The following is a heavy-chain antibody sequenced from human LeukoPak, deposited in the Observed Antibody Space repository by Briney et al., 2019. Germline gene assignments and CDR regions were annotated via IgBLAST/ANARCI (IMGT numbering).Heavy chain of an antibody. V-gene: IGHV3-23*01. CDR3: AKDHSSYYDSSGYFDY. J-gene: IGHJ4*02. D-gene: IGHD3-22*01. CDR1: GFTFSSSA. CDR2: ISASGGST. Sequence: GGSLRLSCAASGFTFSSSAMSWVRQVPGKGLEWVSGISASGGSTYYADSVRGRFTISRDNSKNTLYVQMNSLRDEDTAVYYCAKDHSSYYDSSGYFDYWGQGTLVTVSS.